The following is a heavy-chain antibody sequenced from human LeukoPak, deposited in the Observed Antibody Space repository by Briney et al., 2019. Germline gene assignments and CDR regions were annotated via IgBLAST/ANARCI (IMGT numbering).Heavy chain of an antibody. CDR1: GGTFSSYT. J-gene: IGHJ4*02. CDR3: ATTKYTYGYGGGYYFDN. V-gene: IGHV1-69*13. D-gene: IGHD5-18*01. Sequence: SVKVSCKASGGTFSSYTINWVRQAPGQGLEWMGSIIPIFGTTDYAQKFQGRVTIIADESTSTAYMELSSLRSDDTAMFYCATTKYTYGYGGGYYFDNWGQGTLVSVSS. CDR2: IIPIFGTT.